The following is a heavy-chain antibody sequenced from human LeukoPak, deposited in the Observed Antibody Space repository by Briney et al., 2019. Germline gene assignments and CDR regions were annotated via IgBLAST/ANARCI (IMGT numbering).Heavy chain of an antibody. Sequence: GGSLRLSCAASGFPFSTFWMIWGRQTPGKGPEWVANINEDGSKKYYVDSVKGRFTISRDNGKNSLYLEMNSLRADDTALYFCVQGGHFDFWGQGAPVTVSS. CDR3: VQGGHFDF. V-gene: IGHV3-7*01. CDR1: GFPFSTFW. J-gene: IGHJ4*02. CDR2: INEDGSKK. D-gene: IGHD3-16*01.